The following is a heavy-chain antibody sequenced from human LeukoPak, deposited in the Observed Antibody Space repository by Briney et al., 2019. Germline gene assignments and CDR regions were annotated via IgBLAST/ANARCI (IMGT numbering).Heavy chain of an antibody. CDR3: AREAPYSYGSYYYYYYGMDV. D-gene: IGHD5-18*01. V-gene: IGHV1-69*13. CDR1: GGTFSSYA. CDR2: IIPIFGTA. Sequence: GASVKVSCKASGGTFSSYAISWVRQAPGQGLEWMGEIIPIFGTANYAQKFQGRVTITADESTSTAYMELSSLRSEDTAVYYCAREAPYSYGSYYYYYYGMDVWGQGTTVTVSS. J-gene: IGHJ6*02.